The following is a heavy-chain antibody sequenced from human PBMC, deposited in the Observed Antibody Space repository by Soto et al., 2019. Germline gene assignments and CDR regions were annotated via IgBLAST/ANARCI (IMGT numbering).Heavy chain of an antibody. CDR3: TGLPGSLEFVDF. V-gene: IGHV4-38-2*01. Sequence: SETLSLTCAVSGYSISSGYYWGCIRQPPGKGLEWVGSIHYTGYTYYNPSLKSRATMSVDTSNTQFPLRLGSVTAADTAVYYCTGLPGSLEFVDFWSQGTLITVS. J-gene: IGHJ4*02. D-gene: IGHD1-1*01. CDR2: IHYTGYT. CDR1: GYSISSGYY.